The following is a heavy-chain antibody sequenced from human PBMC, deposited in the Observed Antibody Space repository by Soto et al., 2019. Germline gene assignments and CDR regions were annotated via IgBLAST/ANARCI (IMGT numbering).Heavy chain of an antibody. CDR1: GDTFSSYA. Sequence: GASVKVSCKASGDTFSSYAVTWVRQAPGQGLEWLGGIIPMFGTANYAQKFQGRVTITADGSTSTAYMELSSLRAGDTAVYYCARGSGDDILTGYSYNWFDPWGQGTLVTVSS. D-gene: IGHD3-9*01. J-gene: IGHJ5*02. CDR2: IIPMFGTA. CDR3: ARGSGDDILTGYSYNWFDP. V-gene: IGHV1-69*13.